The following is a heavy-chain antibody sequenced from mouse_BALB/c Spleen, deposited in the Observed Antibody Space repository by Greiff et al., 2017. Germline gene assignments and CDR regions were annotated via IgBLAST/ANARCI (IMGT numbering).Heavy chain of an antibody. J-gene: IGHJ4*01. Sequence: EVKLVESGGDLVKPGGSLKLSCAASGFTFSSYGMSWVRQTPDKRLEWVATISSGGSYTYYPDSVKGRFTISRDNAKNTLYLQMSSLKSEDTAMYYCARHEGNYTTIGISSYAMDYWGQGTSVTVSS. V-gene: IGHV5-6*01. CDR2: ISSGGSYT. D-gene: IGHD2-1*01. CDR1: GFTFSSYG. CDR3: ARHEGNYTTIGISSYAMDY.